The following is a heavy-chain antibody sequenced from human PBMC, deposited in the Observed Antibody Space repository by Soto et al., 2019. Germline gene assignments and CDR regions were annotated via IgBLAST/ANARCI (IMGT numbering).Heavy chain of an antibody. CDR2: IISIFGTA. CDR3: ARLNRADAFDI. Sequence: ASVKVSCKASGGTFSSYAISWVRQAPGQGLEWMGGIISIFGTANYAQKFQGRVTITADKSTSTAYMELSSLRSEDTAVYYCARLNRADAFDIWGQGTMVTVSS. V-gene: IGHV1-69*06. CDR1: GGTFSSYA. J-gene: IGHJ3*02.